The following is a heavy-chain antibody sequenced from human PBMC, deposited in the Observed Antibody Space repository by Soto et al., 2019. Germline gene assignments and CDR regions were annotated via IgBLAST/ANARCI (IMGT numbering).Heavy chain of an antibody. CDR1: GFTFSSYG. J-gene: IGHJ6*03. D-gene: IGHD4-17*01. V-gene: IGHV3-30*18. CDR3: AKANDYGDYYYYYYMDV. CDR2: ISYDGSNK. Sequence: GGSLRLSCAASGFTFSSYGMHWVRQAPGKGLEWVAVISYDGSNKYYADSVKGRFTISRDNSKNTLFLQMNSLRAEDTAVYYCAKANDYGDYYYYYYMDVWGKGTTVTVSS.